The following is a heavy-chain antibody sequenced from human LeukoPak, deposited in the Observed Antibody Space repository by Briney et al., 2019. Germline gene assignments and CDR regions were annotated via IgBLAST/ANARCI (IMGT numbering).Heavy chain of an antibody. J-gene: IGHJ5*02. CDR1: GYTFTSYG. Sequence: ASVKVSCKASGYTFTSYGISWVRQAPGQGLEWMGWISAYNGNTNYAQKFQGRVTITADKSTSTAYMELSSLRSEDTAVYYCARNRNKFGDPNNWFGPWGQGTLVTVSS. V-gene: IGHV1-18*01. CDR2: ISAYNGNT. CDR3: ARNRNKFGDPNNWFGP. D-gene: IGHD3-10*01.